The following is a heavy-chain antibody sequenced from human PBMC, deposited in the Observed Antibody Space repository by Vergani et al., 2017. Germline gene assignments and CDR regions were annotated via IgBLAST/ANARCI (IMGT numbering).Heavy chain of an antibody. CDR1: GFTFTPYG. Sequence: QVQLVESGGGVVQPGRSLRLSCAASGFTFTPYGMHWVRQALGKGLEWVAVTWYDGNNKQYADSVKGRFTITRDNSKSTMYLQMNSLRDEDTGVYYCARDLRLLYNRFDPWGQGTLVTVSS. CDR3: ARDLRLLYNRFDP. J-gene: IGHJ5*01. CDR2: TWYDGNNK. D-gene: IGHD1-14*01. V-gene: IGHV3-33*01.